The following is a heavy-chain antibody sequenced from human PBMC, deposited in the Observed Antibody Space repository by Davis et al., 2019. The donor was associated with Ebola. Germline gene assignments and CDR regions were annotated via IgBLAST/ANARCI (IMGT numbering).Heavy chain of an antibody. Sequence: SETLSLTCAVYGGSFSGYYWSWIRQPPGKGLEWIGEINHSESTNYNPSLKSRVTISVDTSKNQFSLKLSSVTAADTAVYYCARGPSYMGFDPWGQGTLVTVSS. CDR1: GGSFSGYY. J-gene: IGHJ5*02. CDR2: INHSEST. V-gene: IGHV4-34*01. CDR3: ARGPSYMGFDP. D-gene: IGHD1-1*01.